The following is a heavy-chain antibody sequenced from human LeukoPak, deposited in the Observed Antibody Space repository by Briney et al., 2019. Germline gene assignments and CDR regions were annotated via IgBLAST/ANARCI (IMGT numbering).Heavy chain of an antibody. CDR3: ASENPTGAGYFDL. J-gene: IGHJ2*01. V-gene: IGHV1-46*01. Sequence: ASLKVSCKASGYTFTSYYMHWVRQAPGQGLEWMGIINPSGGSTSYAQKFQGRVTMTRDTATSTVYMELSSLRSEDTAVYYCASENPTGAGYFDLWGRGTLVTVSS. CDR2: INPSGGST. CDR1: GYTFTSYY.